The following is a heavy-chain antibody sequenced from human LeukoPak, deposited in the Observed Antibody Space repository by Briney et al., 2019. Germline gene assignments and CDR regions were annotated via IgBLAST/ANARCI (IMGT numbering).Heavy chain of an antibody. CDR3: ARGQEYYGSGSYYYYYYYYYMDV. CDR1: GFTFSSYG. CDR2: ISYDGSNK. V-gene: IGHV3-30*03. J-gene: IGHJ6*03. D-gene: IGHD3-10*01. Sequence: GGSLRLSCAASGFTFSSYGMHWVRQAPGKGLEWVAVISYDGSNKYYADSVKGRFTISRDNSKNTLYLQMNSLRAEDTAVYYCARGQEYYGSGSYYYYYYYYYMDVWGKGTTVTISS.